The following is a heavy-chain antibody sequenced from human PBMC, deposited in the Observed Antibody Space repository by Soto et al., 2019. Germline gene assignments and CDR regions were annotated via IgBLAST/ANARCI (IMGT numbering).Heavy chain of an antibody. CDR2: IYPGDSDT. Sequence: PGESLKISCKGSGYSFTIYWIGWVRQMPGKGLEWVGIIYPGDSDTRYSPSFQGQVTISADKSISTAYLQWSSLKASDTAMYYCARPPKYCSGGSCYDYWGQGTLVTVSS. V-gene: IGHV5-51*01. CDR1: GYSFTIYW. CDR3: ARPPKYCSGGSCYDY. J-gene: IGHJ4*02. D-gene: IGHD2-15*01.